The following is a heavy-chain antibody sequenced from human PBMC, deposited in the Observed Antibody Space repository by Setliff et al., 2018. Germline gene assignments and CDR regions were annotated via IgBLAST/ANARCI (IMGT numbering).Heavy chain of an antibody. CDR1: GYTFTSYY. CDR3: ARDSRTTVTYY. CDR2: INPSGGST. V-gene: IGHV1-46*01. D-gene: IGHD4-17*01. J-gene: IGHJ4*02. Sequence: GASVKVSCKASGYTFTSYYMHWVRQAPGQGLEWMGTINPSGGSTSYAQKFQGRVTMTRDTSTSTVYMELSSLRSEDTAVYYCARDSRTTVTYYWGQGTLVTVSS.